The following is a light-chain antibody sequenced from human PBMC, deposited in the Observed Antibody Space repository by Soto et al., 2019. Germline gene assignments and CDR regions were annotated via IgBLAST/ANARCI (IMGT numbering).Light chain of an antibody. J-gene: IGKJ5*01. Sequence: EIVMTQSPATLSVSPGARAPLSCRASQSVSSNLAWYQQNPGQAPRLLIYGASTRATGIPARFSGSGSGTEFTLTISSLQSEDFAVYYCQQYNNWPLRITFGQGTRLEIK. CDR2: GAS. CDR3: QQYNNWPLRIT. CDR1: QSVSSN. V-gene: IGKV3-15*01.